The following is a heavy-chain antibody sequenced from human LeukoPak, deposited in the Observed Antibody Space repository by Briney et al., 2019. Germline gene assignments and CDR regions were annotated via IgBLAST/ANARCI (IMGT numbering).Heavy chain of an antibody. D-gene: IGHD4-17*01. CDR1: GFTFSTYA. CDR3: ARIYGDYDYYYYYMDV. Sequence: PGGSLRLSCAASGFTFSTYAMSWVRQAPGKGLEWVSAISGSGDSTYYADSVKGRFTISRDNSKNTLYLQMNSLRAEDTAVYYCARIYGDYDYYYYYMDVWGKGTTVTISS. V-gene: IGHV3-23*01. CDR2: ISGSGDST. J-gene: IGHJ6*03.